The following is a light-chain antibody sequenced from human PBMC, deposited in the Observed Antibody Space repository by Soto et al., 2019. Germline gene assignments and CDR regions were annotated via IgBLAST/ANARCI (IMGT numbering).Light chain of an antibody. V-gene: IGKV1-5*03. CDR1: QTISSW. J-gene: IGKJ4*01. CDR2: KAS. CDR3: QQYGSSPLT. Sequence: DIQMTQSPSTLSGSVGDRVTITCRASQTISSWLAWYQQKPGKAPKLLIYKASTLKSGVPSRFSGSGSGTEFTLTISSLQPDDFAVYYCQQYGSSPLTFGGGTKVEIK.